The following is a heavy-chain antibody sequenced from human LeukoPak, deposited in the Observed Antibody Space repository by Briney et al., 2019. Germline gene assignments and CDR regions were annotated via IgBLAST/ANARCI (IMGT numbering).Heavy chain of an antibody. CDR1: GFTFSSYA. J-gene: IGHJ5*02. CDR3: AYLLDSVVPAAP. D-gene: IGHD2-2*01. V-gene: IGHV3-23*01. CDR2: ISGSGGST. Sequence: PGRSLRLSCAASGFTFSSYAMSWVRQAPGKGLEWVSAISGSGGSTYYADSVKGRFTISRDNSKNTLYLQMNSLRAEDTAVYYCAYLLDSVVPAAPGGQGTLVTVSS.